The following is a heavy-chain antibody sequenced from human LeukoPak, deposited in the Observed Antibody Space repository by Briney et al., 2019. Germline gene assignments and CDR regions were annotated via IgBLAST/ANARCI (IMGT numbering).Heavy chain of an antibody. V-gene: IGHV4-59*12. Sequence: SETLSLICSVSGGYISSSYWSWIPQPPGKGLECVGYVYHPGRTNYNPSLKSRLTISVDTSRDQFSLNLSSVTAADTAVYYCARDLGAMTTVIPGAFDIWGQGTMVTVSS. J-gene: IGHJ3*02. CDR2: VYHPGRT. CDR3: ARDLGAMTTVIPGAFDI. CDR1: GGYISSSY. D-gene: IGHD4-17*01.